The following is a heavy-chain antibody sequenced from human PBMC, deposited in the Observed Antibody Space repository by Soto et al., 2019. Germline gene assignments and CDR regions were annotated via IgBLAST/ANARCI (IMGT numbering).Heavy chain of an antibody. CDR3: ARASSVQLTRHQQY. CDR2: IHYSGST. Sequence: QVQLQESGPGLVKPSQTLSLTCTVSGGSISSGDSYWSGIRQPPGKGLEWIGYIHYSGSTYYNPSLKSRVTIAVDTSKNQFSLKLSSVTAADTAVYYCARASSVQLTRHQQYWGQGTLVTVSS. CDR1: GGSISSGDSY. V-gene: IGHV4-30-4*01. J-gene: IGHJ4*02. D-gene: IGHD1-1*01.